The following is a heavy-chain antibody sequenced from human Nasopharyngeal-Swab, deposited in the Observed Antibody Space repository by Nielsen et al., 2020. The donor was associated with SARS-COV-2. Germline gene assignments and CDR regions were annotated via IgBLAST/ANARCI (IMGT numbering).Heavy chain of an antibody. CDR1: GGPISGYF. V-gene: IGHV4-4*07. D-gene: IGHD1-1*01. J-gene: IGHJ6*01. CDR3: ARSGTTKYGLDV. Sequence: SETLSLTCSVSGGPISGYFLSWIRQPAGEGLEWIGRVYTSGSTNYNPPLKGRVTISLDMSKNQFSLELRSVTAAETAFYYCARSGTTKYGLDVWGQGTTVIVSS. CDR2: VYTSGST.